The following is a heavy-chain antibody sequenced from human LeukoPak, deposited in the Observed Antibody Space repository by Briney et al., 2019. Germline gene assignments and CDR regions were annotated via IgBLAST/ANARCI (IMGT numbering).Heavy chain of an antibody. CDR2: IYYSGST. CDR1: GGSISSDY. J-gene: IGHJ4*02. D-gene: IGHD3-10*01. Sequence: SETLSLTCTVSGGSISSDYWTWIRQPPGMGLEWIGYIYYSGSTYYNPSLKSRVTISVDTSKNQFSLKLSSVTAADTAVYYCARDARGPFDYWGQGTLVTVSS. V-gene: IGHV4-59*12. CDR3: ARDARGPFDY.